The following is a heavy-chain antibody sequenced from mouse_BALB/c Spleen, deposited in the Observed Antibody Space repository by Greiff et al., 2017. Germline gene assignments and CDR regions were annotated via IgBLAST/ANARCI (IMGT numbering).Heavy chain of an antibody. J-gene: IGHJ3*01. CDR1: GFTFSSYG. V-gene: IGHV5-6*01. CDR2: ISSGGSYT. Sequence: DVHLVESGGDLVKPGGSLKLSCAASGFTFSSYGMSWVRQTPDKRLEWVATISSGGSYTYYPDSVKGRFTISRDNAKNTLYLQMSSLKSEDTAMYYCARDYRYDRDWFAYWGQGTLVTVSA. CDR3: ARDYRYDRDWFAY. D-gene: IGHD2-14*01.